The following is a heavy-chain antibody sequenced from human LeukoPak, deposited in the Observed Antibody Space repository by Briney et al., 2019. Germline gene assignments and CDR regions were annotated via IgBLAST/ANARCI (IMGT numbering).Heavy chain of an antibody. CDR3: AKVLSPLANCGGDCYSPFDY. CDR2: ISGYGGTT. J-gene: IGHJ4*02. V-gene: IGHV3-23*01. Sequence: PGGSLRLSCAASGFTFSSYAMSWVRQAPGKGLEWVSGISGYGGTTYHADSVEGRFTISRDNSKNTLYLQMNSLRAEDTAVYYCAKVLSPLANCGGDCYSPFDYWGQGTLVTVSS. D-gene: IGHD2-21*01. CDR1: GFTFSSYA.